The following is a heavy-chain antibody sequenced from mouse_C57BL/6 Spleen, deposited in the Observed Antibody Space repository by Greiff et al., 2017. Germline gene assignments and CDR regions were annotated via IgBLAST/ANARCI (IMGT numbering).Heavy chain of an antibody. CDR1: GFTFSSYT. CDR2: ISGGGGNT. D-gene: IGHD1-1*01. CDR3: ASYYGSSFDY. V-gene: IGHV5-9*01. J-gene: IGHJ2*01. Sequence: EVKLVESGGGLVKPGGSLKLSCAASGFTFSSYTMSWVRQTPEKRLEWVATISGGGGNTYYPDSVKGRFTISRDNAKNTLYLQMSRLRSEDTALYYWASYYGSSFDYWGQGTTLTVSS.